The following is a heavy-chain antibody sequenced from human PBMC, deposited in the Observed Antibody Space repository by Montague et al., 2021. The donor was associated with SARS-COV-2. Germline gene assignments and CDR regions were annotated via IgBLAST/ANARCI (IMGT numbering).Heavy chain of an antibody. CDR3: AGGLLWFGEFGY. V-gene: IGHV3-30-3*01. J-gene: IGHJ4*02. CDR1: GFTFSSYA. Sequence: SLRLSCAASGFTFSSYAMHWVCQAPGKGLEWVAVISYDGSNKYYADSVKGRFTISRDNSKNTLYLRMNSLGAEDTAVYYCAGGLLWFGEFGYWGQGTLVTVPS. CDR2: ISYDGSNK. D-gene: IGHD3-10*01.